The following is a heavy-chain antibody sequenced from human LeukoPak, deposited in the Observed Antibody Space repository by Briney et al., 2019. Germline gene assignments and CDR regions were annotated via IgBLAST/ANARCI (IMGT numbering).Heavy chain of an antibody. CDR3: AKSYNGYESKPDY. D-gene: IGHD5-12*01. V-gene: IGHV3-23*01. Sequence: PGGSLRLSCAASGFTFSSYGISWVRQAPGKGLEWASHINAGGSSTYYTGSVKGRFTISRDNSKITLYLQMNSLGAEDTAVYYCAKSYNGYESKPDYWGQGTLVTVSS. J-gene: IGHJ4*02. CDR2: INAGGSST. CDR1: GFTFSSYG.